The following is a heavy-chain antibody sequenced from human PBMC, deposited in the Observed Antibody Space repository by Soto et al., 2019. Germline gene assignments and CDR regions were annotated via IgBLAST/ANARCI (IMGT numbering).Heavy chain of an antibody. V-gene: IGHV1-46*01. CDR1: GYTFTSYY. CDR2: INPSGGST. J-gene: IGHJ5*02. D-gene: IGHD3-22*01. Sequence: QVQLVQSGAEVKKPGASVKVSCKASGYTFTSYYMHWVRQAPGQGLEWMGIINPSGGSTSYAQKFQGRVTMTRDTSTSTVYMELSSLRSEDTAVYYCARGGYYDSSGQGWFDPWGQGTLVTVSS. CDR3: ARGGYYDSSGQGWFDP.